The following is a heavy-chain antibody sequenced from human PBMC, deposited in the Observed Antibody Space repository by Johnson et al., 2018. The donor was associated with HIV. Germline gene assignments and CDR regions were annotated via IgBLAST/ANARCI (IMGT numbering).Heavy chain of an antibody. CDR3: ARDPSNSRGWLGDAFDI. D-gene: IGHD2/OR15-2a*01. CDR1: EFTFSSYA. J-gene: IGHJ3*02. V-gene: IGHV3-30-3*01. CDR2: ISYDGSND. Sequence: QVQLVESGGGVVQPGRSLRLSCAASEFTFSSYAMHWVRPAPGKVLEWGAVISYDGSNDYYADSVKGRFTISRDNSKNTLFLQMNTLRAEDTAVYYCARDPSNSRGWLGDAFDIWGQGTMVTVSS.